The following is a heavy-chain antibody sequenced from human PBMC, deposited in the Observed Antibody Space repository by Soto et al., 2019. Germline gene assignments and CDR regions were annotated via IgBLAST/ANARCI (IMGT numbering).Heavy chain of an antibody. V-gene: IGHV4-39*01. CDR3: ARRGGTYYDFWSGYYGVDV. CDR2: IYYSGST. D-gene: IGHD3-3*01. Sequence: SETLCLTCTVSGGSVSSIICYWGWIRQPPGKGLEWIGSIYYSGSTYYNPSLKSRVTTSVDTSKNQFSLKLSSVTAADTAVYYCARRGGTYYDFWSGYYGVDVWGQGTTVTVSS. CDR1: GGSVSSIICY. J-gene: IGHJ6*02.